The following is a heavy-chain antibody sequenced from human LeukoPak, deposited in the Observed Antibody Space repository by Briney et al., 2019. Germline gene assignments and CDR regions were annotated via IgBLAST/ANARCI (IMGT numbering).Heavy chain of an antibody. D-gene: IGHD1-26*01. CDR3: ATLMVGPTDPHDY. CDR2: ITGNGVST. J-gene: IGHJ4*02. V-gene: IGHV3-20*04. CDR1: GFTFEDYG. Sequence: GGSLRLSCAASGFTFEDYGMHWVRQAPGKGLEWVSLITGNGVSTYYADSVKGRFTISRDNARNSVDLHLKSLRAEDTAVYYCATLMVGPTDPHDYWGQGTQVSVSS.